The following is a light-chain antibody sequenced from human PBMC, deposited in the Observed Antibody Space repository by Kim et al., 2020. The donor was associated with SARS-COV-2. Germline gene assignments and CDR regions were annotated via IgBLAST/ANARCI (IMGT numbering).Light chain of an antibody. CDR3: QAGDSNTVV. V-gene: IGLV3-1*01. CDR2: EDY. Sequence: SYELTQPPSVSVSPGHTATITCSGDKLGEKFACWYQQKPGQSPVVVIYEDYKRPSGIPERFSGSNSGDTATLTISGTQSMDEATYYCQAGDSNTVVFGGGTQLTVL. CDR1: KLGEKF. J-gene: IGLJ3*02.